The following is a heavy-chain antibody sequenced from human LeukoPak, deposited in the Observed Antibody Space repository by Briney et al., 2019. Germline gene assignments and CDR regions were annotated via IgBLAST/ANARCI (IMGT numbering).Heavy chain of an antibody. J-gene: IGHJ4*02. V-gene: IGHV1-58*01. D-gene: IGHD6-19*01. CDR3: AAPGYSSGWYDY. CDR1: GFTFTSSA. CDR2: IVVGSGNT. Sequence: SVKVSCKASGFTFTSSAVQWVRQARGQRLEWIGWIVVGSGNTNYAQKFQERVTITRDMSTSTAYMELSSLRSEDTAVYYCAAPGYSSGWYDYWGQGTLVTVTS.